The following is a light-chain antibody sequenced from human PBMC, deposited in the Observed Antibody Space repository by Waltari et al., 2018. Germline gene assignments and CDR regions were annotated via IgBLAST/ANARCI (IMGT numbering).Light chain of an antibody. CDR1: HSVNWY. Sequence: EIVLTQSPATLSLSPGERATLSCTASHSVNWYSAWYKQRPGQAPRLLIYDASNRATGIPAMFSGSGSETDVTLTISSLQPEDSSVYDCQQRRNWPRTFGGGTKVEIK. V-gene: IGKV3-11*01. CDR2: DAS. CDR3: QQRRNWPRT. J-gene: IGKJ4*02.